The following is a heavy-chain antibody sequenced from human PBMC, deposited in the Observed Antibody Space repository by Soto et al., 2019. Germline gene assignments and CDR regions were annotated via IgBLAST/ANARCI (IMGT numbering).Heavy chain of an antibody. V-gene: IGHV4-39*01. CDR2: IYYSGST. Sequence: QLQLQESGPGVVKPSETLSLTCTVSDGAISSSSYYWGWIRQPPGKGLEWIGCIYYSGSTYYNPSLKSRVTISVDTSKNQFSLKLSSVTAADTAVYYCARHVLVPAAIGGMDVWGQGTTVTVSS. D-gene: IGHD2-2*02. J-gene: IGHJ6*02. CDR3: ARHVLVPAAIGGMDV. CDR1: DGAISSSSYY.